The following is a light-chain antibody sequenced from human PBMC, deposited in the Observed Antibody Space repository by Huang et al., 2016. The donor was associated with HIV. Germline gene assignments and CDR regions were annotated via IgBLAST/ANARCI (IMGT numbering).Light chain of an antibody. CDR1: QTVTDTY. Sequence: EIVLTQSPAALSLSSGQKATLFCRASQTVTDTYLAWYQQKPGQAPRPLVYGASYSGKGIPARFSGSGSGTDVTLSISSLEPEDFALYFCQQYASSFFTFGQGTNLEI. CDR2: GAS. J-gene: IGKJ2*01. CDR3: QQYASSFFT. V-gene: IGKV3-20*01.